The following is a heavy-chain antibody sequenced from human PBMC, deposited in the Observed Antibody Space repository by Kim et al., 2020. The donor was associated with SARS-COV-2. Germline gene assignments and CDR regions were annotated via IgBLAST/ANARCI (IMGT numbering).Heavy chain of an antibody. Sequence: SVKVSCKASGGTFSSYAISWVRQAPGQGLEWMGRIIPILGIANYAQKFQGRVTITADKSTSTAYMELSSLRSEDTAVYYCARRGGGNHVANWFDPWGQGTLVTVSS. D-gene: IGHD2-15*01. CDR1: GGTFSSYA. CDR3: ARRGGGNHVANWFDP. J-gene: IGHJ5*02. V-gene: IGHV1-69*04. CDR2: IIPILGIA.